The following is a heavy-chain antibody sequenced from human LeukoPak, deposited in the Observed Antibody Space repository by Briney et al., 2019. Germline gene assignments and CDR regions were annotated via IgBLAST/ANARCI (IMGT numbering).Heavy chain of an antibody. CDR2: INPGLNIV. V-gene: IGHV3-11*01. CDR1: GFTFRSYD. J-gene: IGHJ4*02. Sequence: GGSLRLSCAASGFTFRSYDMPWIRQAPGKGLEWVAYINPGLNIVNYADSVKGRFSVSRDNAGSSLYLQMNGLRAEDTAVYFCTRDPRLCDYWGQGTLDTVSS. CDR3: TRDPRLCDY.